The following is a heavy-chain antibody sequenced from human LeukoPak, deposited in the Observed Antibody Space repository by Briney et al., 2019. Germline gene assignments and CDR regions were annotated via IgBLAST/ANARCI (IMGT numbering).Heavy chain of an antibody. CDR2: IIPIFGTA. J-gene: IGHJ5*02. D-gene: IGHD2-15*01. Sequence: SVKVSCKASGYTFTSYGISWVRQAPGQGLEWMGGIIPIFGTANYAQKFQGRVTITADESTSTAYMELSSLRSEDTAVYYCARDRGRGYGPPIGCSGGSCYPYDWFDPWGQGTLVTVSS. CDR1: GYTFTSYG. V-gene: IGHV1-69*13. CDR3: ARDRGRGYGPPIGCSGGSCYPYDWFDP.